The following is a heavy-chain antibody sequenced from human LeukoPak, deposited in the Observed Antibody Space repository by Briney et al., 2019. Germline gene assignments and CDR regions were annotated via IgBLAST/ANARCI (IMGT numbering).Heavy chain of an antibody. CDR3: ARGTRLYWGVTGTTGRYWFDP. V-gene: IGHV1-2*02. J-gene: IGHJ5*02. CDR2: INPNSGGT. Sequence: ASVNVSCKASGYTFTGYYMHWVRQAPGQGLEWMGWINPNSGGTNYAQKFQGRVTMTRDTSISKAYMELSRLKSDATAVYYCARGTRLYWGVTGTTGRYWFDPWGQGTLVTVSS. D-gene: IGHD1-7*01. CDR1: GYTFTGYY.